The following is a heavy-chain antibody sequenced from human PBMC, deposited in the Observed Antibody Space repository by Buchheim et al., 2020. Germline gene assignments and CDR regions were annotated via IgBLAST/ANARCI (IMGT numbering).Heavy chain of an antibody. CDR2: IYHSGST. J-gene: IGHJ5*02. Sequence: QLQLQESGSGLVKPSQTLSLTCAVSGGSISSGGYSWSWIRQPPGKGLEWIGYIYHSGSTYYNPSLKSRVTISVDRSKNQFSLKLSSVTAAVTAVYYCARGGDGYYDSSELWDWFDPWGQGTL. CDR1: GGSISSGGYS. D-gene: IGHD3-22*01. CDR3: ARGGDGYYDSSELWDWFDP. V-gene: IGHV4-30-2*01.